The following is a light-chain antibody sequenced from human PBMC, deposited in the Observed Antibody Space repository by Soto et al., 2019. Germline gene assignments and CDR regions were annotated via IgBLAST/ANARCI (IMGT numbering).Light chain of an antibody. Sequence: EMVSTQSPGTLSLSPGERASLSCRASQSVTSNYLAWYQQKPGQAPRLLIYGASNRATGIPDRFSGSGSETDFTLTISRLEPEDFAVYYCQQYSRSPRTFGQGTKVDIK. CDR2: GAS. CDR3: QQYSRSPRT. CDR1: QSVTSNY. J-gene: IGKJ1*01. V-gene: IGKV3-20*01.